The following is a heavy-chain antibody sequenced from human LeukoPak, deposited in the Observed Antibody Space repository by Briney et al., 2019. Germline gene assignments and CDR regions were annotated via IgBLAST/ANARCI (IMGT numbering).Heavy chain of an antibody. CDR1: GFNFRDCG. Sequence: GGSLRLSCVASGFNFRDCGIHWVRQAPGKGLEWVAAMSYDESFDYYGESEKGRFIISRDNSMNTVYLQMNSLRVADTAVYFCAKERQRGISYGGGPFDSWGQGILVTVSS. CDR3: AKERQRGISYGGGPFDS. D-gene: IGHD3-16*01. CDR2: MSYDESFD. J-gene: IGHJ4*02. V-gene: IGHV3-30*18.